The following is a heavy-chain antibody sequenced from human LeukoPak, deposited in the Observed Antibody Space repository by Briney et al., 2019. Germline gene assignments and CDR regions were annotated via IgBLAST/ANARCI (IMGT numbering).Heavy chain of an antibody. CDR1: GYSISSGYY. V-gene: IGHV4-38-2*01. J-gene: IGHJ4*02. CDR2: IYHSGST. CDR3: ARGVGPYLEWLLYFDY. D-gene: IGHD3-3*01. Sequence: SETLSLTCAVSGYSISSGYYWGWIRQPPGKGLEWIGSIYHSGSTYYNPSLKSRVTISVDTSKNQFSLKLSSVTAADTAVYYCARGVGPYLEWLLYFDYWGQGTLVTVSS.